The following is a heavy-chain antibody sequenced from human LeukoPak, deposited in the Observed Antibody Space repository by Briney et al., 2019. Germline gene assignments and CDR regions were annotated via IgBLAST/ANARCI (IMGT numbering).Heavy chain of an antibody. J-gene: IGHJ4*02. CDR1: GVSFSDYY. V-gene: IGHV4-34*01. D-gene: IGHD4-23*01. Sequence: PSETLSLTCGVYGVSFSDYYWSWIRQPPGKGPEWIGEINHSRSTNYNPSPKSRVTISVDTSKNQFSLKLSSVTAADTAVYYCARGRGNLDYWGQGTLVTVSS. CDR2: INHSRST. CDR3: ARGRGNLDY.